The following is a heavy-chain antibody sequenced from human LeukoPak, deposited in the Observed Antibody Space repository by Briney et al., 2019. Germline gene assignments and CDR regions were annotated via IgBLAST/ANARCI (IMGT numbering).Heavy chain of an antibody. CDR3: ARERDTAMVLPFDY. J-gene: IGHJ4*02. D-gene: IGHD5-18*01. V-gene: IGHV1-69*05. CDR1: GGTFSSYA. CDR2: IIPIFGTA. Sequence: SVKVSGKASGGTFSSYAISWVRQAPGQGLEWMGRIIPIFGTANYAQKFQGRVTITTDESTSTAYMELSSLRSEDTAVYYCARERDTAMVLPFDYWGQGTLVTVSS.